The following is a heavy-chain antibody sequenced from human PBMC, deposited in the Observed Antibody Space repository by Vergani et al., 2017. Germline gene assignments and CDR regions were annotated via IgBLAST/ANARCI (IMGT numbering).Heavy chain of an antibody. D-gene: IGHD6-13*01. CDR1: GYSISSGYY. CDR2: IYHSGST. CDR3: ARSVGQQLVYYYYYYYMDV. V-gene: IGHV4-38-2*01. Sequence: QVQLQESGPGLVKPSETLSLTCAVSGYSISSGYYWGWIRQPPGKGLEWIGRIYHSGSTYYNPSLKSRVTISVDTSKNQFSLKLSSVTAADTAVYYCARSVGQQLVYYYYYYYMDVWGKGTTVTVSS. J-gene: IGHJ6*03.